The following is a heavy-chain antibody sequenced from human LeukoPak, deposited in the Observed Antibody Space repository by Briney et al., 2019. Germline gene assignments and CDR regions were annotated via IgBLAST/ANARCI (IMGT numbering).Heavy chain of an antibody. Sequence: GGSLRLSCAASGFTFSYYAMHWVRQAPGKGLEWVAVISYDGSSIYYADSVKGRFAISRDDSKKTLYLQMNSLRPDDTAVYYCTTGRQDWGQGTLVTVSS. CDR1: GFTFSYYA. V-gene: IGHV3-30*09. CDR3: TTGRQD. CDR2: ISYDGSSI. J-gene: IGHJ4*02.